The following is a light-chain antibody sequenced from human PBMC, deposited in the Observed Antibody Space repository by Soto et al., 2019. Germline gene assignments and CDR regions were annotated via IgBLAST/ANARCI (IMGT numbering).Light chain of an antibody. Sequence: IVLTQSPGTLSLSPGERATLSCRASQSVSSSFLAWYQQKPGQAPRLLIYGASNRATGIPDRFSGSGSGTDFTLTISRLDPEDFAVYYCQQYVTSPWAFGQGTKVAIE. CDR2: GAS. CDR3: QQYVTSPWA. J-gene: IGKJ1*01. V-gene: IGKV3-20*01. CDR1: QSVSSSF.